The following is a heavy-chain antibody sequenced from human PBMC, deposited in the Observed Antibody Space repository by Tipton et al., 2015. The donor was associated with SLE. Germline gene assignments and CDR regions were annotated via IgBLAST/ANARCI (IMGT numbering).Heavy chain of an antibody. Sequence: GSLRLSCAASGFTFSSYAMTWVRQAPGKGLEWVSIIYRGVPSTYYADSVKGRFTISRDNSKNTLYLQMNSLRAEDTAIYYCAKRRGTSFALDSWGQGSLVTVSS. CDR1: GFTFSSYA. V-gene: IGHV3-23*03. CDR2: IYRGVPST. CDR3: AKRRGTSFALDS. D-gene: IGHD6-6*01. J-gene: IGHJ4*02.